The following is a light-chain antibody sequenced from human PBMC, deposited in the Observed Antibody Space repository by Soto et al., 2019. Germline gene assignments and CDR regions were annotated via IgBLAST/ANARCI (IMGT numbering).Light chain of an antibody. J-gene: IGKJ2*01. CDR3: QQCGNSLPYT. CDR2: DGS. V-gene: IGKV3-11*01. CDR1: QSVSSS. Sequence: EIVLTQSPATLSLSPGERATLSCRASQSVSSSLAWYQQKPGQDPRLLIYDGSHRATCNTARFSGSGSVTDFTLTISRLEPEDFAVYYCQQCGNSLPYTVGQGTKLEIK.